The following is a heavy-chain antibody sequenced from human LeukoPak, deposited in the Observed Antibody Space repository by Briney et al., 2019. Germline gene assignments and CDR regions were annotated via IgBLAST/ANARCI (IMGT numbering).Heavy chain of an antibody. Sequence: GESLKISCKGSGYSFTSYWIGWVRQMPGKGLKWMGIIYPGDSDARYSPSFQGQVTISADKSINTAYLQWSSLKASDTAMYYCARRVVNNKNWYFDLWGRGTLVTVSS. V-gene: IGHV5-51*01. CDR1: GYSFTSYW. CDR2: IYPGDSDA. D-gene: IGHD4-23*01. CDR3: ARRVVNNKNWYFDL. J-gene: IGHJ2*01.